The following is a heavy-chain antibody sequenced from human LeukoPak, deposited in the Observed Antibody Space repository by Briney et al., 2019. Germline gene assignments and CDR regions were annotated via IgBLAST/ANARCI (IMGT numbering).Heavy chain of an antibody. V-gene: IGHV3-23*01. CDR2: ISGSGGST. CDR1: GFTFSSYA. CDR3: AKKFAWSAVTTSGSVWAFTPYDY. Sequence: GGSLRLSCAASGFTFSSYAMSWVRQAPGKGLEWVSAISGSGGSTYYADSVKGRFTISRDNSKNTLYLQMNSLRAEDTAVYYCAKKFAWSAVTTSGSVWAFTPYDYWGQGTLVTVSS. D-gene: IGHD4-17*01. J-gene: IGHJ4*02.